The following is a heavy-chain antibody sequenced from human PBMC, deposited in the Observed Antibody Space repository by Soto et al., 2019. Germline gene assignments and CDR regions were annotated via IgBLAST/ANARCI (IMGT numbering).Heavy chain of an antibody. Sequence: SETLSLTCTVSSAPVSSSTYTWGWIRQPPGKGLEWIGSIYYSGTTNYNPPFKSRVTVSVDKSKSQFSLKLTSVTAADTAVYYCATYCVTTTCPKHYSMDVWGQGTTVTVSS. D-gene: IGHD2-2*01. J-gene: IGHJ6*02. CDR3: ATYCVTTTCPKHYSMDV. CDR1: SAPVSSSTYT. V-gene: IGHV4-39*07. CDR2: IYYSGTT.